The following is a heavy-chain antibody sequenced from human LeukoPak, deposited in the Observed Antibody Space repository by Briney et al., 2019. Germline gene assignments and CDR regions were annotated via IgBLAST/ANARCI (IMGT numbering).Heavy chain of an antibody. CDR1: GFTFSNYA. CDR2: ISWNSGSI. D-gene: IGHD2-21*02. J-gene: IGHJ3*02. Sequence: GGSLRLSCAASGFTFSNYAMHWVRQAPGKGLEWVSGISWNSGSIGYADSVKGRFTISRDNAKNSLYLQMNSLRAEDTALYYCAKDFQSDSYAFDIWGQGTMVTVSS. CDR3: AKDFQSDSYAFDI. V-gene: IGHV3-9*01.